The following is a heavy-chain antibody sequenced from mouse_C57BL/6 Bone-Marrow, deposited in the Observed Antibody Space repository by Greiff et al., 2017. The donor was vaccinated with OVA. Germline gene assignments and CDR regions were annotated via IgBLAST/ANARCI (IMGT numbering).Heavy chain of an antibody. D-gene: IGHD2-5*01. CDR2: IDPETGGT. CDR1: GYTFTDYE. J-gene: IGHJ2*01. V-gene: IGHV1-15*01. CDR3: TRSYSNYGDFDY. Sequence: VQLQQSGAELVRPGASVTLSCKASGYTFTDYEMHWVKQTPVHGLEWIGAIDPETGGTAYNQKFKGKAILTAAKSSSTAYMELRSLTSEDSAVYYCTRSYSNYGDFDYWGQGTTLPVSS.